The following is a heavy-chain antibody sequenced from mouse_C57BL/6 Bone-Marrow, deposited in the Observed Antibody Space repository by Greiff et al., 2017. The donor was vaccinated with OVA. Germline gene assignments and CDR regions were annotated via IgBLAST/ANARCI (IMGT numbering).Heavy chain of an antibody. D-gene: IGHD4-1*01. CDR1: GYTFTDYY. Sequence: QVQLQQSGPELVKPGASVKISCKASGYTFTDYYIHWVKQRPGQGLEWIGWIFPGSGSTYYNEKFKGKATLTVDKSSNTAYMLLSSLTSEDSAVYFCARGVNCDVFAYWGQGTLVTVSA. J-gene: IGHJ3*01. V-gene: IGHV1-75*01. CDR2: IFPGSGST. CDR3: ARGVNCDVFAY.